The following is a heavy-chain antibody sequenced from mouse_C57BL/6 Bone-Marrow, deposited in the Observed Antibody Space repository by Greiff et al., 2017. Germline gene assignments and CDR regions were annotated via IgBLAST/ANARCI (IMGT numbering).Heavy chain of an antibody. CDR2: IRNKANGYTT. J-gene: IGHJ1*03. D-gene: IGHD1-1*01. CDR1: GFTFTDYY. V-gene: IGHV7-3*01. Sequence: EVMLVESGGGLVQPGGSLSLSCAASGFTFTDYYMSWVRQPPGKALEWLGFIRNKANGYTTEYSASVKGRFTISRDNSQSILYLQMNALRAEDSDTYYCARSSLSYGSSYGYVDVWGTGTTVTVSS. CDR3: ARSSLSYGSSYGYVDV.